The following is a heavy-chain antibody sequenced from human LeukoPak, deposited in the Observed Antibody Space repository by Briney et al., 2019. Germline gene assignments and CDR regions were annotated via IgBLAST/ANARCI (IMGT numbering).Heavy chain of an antibody. Sequence: SETLSLTCTVSGGSISSYYWSWIRQPPGKGLEWIGYIYYSGSTNYNPSLKSRVTISVDTSKNQFSLKLSSVTAADTAVYYCAVSLVTSYYFYGMDVWGQGTTVIVSS. CDR2: IYYSGST. V-gene: IGHV4-59*01. CDR3: AVSLVTSYYFYGMDV. CDR1: GGSISSYY. J-gene: IGHJ6*02.